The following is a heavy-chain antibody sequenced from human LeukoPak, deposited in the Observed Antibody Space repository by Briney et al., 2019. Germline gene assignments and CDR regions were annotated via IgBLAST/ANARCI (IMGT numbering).Heavy chain of an antibody. CDR2: IYTSGST. Sequence: PSETLSLTCTVSGGSISSGSYSWSWIRQPAGKGLEWIGRIYTSGSTNYNPSLKSRVTISVDTSKNQFSLKLSSVTAADTAVYYCAGSTTWIQPYRFFDYWGQGTLVTVSS. D-gene: IGHD5-18*01. CDR1: GGSISSGSYS. CDR3: AGSTTWIQPYRFFDY. V-gene: IGHV4-61*02. J-gene: IGHJ4*02.